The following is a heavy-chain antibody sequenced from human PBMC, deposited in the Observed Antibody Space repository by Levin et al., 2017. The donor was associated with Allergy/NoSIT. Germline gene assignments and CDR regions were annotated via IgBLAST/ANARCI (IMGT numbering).Heavy chain of an antibody. D-gene: IGHD4-23*01. CDR2: INHSGST. J-gene: IGHJ4*02. Sequence: SETLSLTCAVYGGSFSGYYWSWIRQPPGKGLEWIGEINHSGSTNYNPSLKSRVTISVDTSKNQFSLKLSSVTAADTAVYYCARGLITPSDYWGQGTLVTVSS. V-gene: IGHV4-34*01. CDR1: GGSFSGYY. CDR3: ARGLITPSDY.